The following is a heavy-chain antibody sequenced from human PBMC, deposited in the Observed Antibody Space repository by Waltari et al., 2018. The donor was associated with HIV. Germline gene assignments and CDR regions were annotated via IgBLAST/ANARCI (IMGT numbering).Heavy chain of an antibody. V-gene: IGHV3-21*02. J-gene: IGHJ5*02. Sequence: EVQLVDSGGGLVKPGGSLRLSCAAAGSPFSYYSYDGVRQSPGKGLEWVSSISSSGSFIYYADSVKGRFTISRDNAQNSMYLQMNNLRADDSAMYYCARDSRGTSWSLNWFDPWGQGTLVTVSS. D-gene: IGHD6-13*01. CDR1: GSPFSYYS. CDR2: ISSSGSFI. CDR3: ARDSRGTSWSLNWFDP.